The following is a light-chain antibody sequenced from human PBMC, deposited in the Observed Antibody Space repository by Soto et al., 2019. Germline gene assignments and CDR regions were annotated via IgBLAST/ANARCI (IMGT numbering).Light chain of an antibody. CDR1: SSNIGASYA. V-gene: IGLV1-40*01. CDR3: LLFYGDGVV. J-gene: IGLJ2*01. CDR2: GNS. Sequence: QSVLTQPPSVSGAPGQRVTISCTGSSSNIGASYAVHWYQQLPGTAPKLLIYGNSNRPSGVPDRFSGSKSGTSASLAITGLQAEDEADYYCLLFYGDGVVFGGGTKLTVL.